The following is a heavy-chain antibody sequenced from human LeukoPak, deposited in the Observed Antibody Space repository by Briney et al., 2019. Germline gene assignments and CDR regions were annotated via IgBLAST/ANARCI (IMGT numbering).Heavy chain of an antibody. D-gene: IGHD2-2*01. V-gene: IGHV4-59*11. Sequence: SETLSLTCTVSGGAISGHYWSWIRQPPGEEVEWIGYFFNSGNTNYNPSLKSRVSISVDTSKNQVSLGLSSATAADTAVYYCARTALGYCSSCPTGYRYYYYMDVWGKGTTVTVSS. CDR1: GGAISGHY. CDR3: ARTALGYCSSCPTGYRYYYYMDV. J-gene: IGHJ6*03. CDR2: FFNSGNT.